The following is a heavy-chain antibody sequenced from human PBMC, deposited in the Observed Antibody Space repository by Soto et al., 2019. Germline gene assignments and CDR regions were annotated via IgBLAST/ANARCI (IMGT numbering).Heavy chain of an antibody. J-gene: IGHJ6*02. CDR3: AKDITAAAGTLNGSDV. V-gene: IGHV3-9*01. CDR2: ISWNSGSI. CDR1: GFTFDDYA. Sequence: PGGSLRLSCAASGFTFDDYAMHWVRQAPGKGLEWVSGISWNSGSIGYADSVKGRFTISRDNAKNSLYLQMNSLRAEDTALYYCAKDITAAAGTLNGSDVWGQGTTVTVSS. D-gene: IGHD6-13*01.